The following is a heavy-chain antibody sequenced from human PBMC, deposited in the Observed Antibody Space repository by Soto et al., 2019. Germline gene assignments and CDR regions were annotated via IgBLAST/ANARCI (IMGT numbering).Heavy chain of an antibody. CDR2: IIPIFGTA. CDR3: ARVRGSYSSSWYMVDP. J-gene: IGHJ5*02. CDR1: GGTFSSYA. V-gene: IGHV1-69*12. Sequence: QVQLVQSGAEVKKPGSSVKVSCKASGGTFSSYAISWVRQAPGQGLEWMGGIIPIFGTANYAQKFQGRVTITADESTSTAYMELGSLRSEDTAVYYCARVRGSYSSSWYMVDPWGQGTLVTVSS. D-gene: IGHD6-13*01.